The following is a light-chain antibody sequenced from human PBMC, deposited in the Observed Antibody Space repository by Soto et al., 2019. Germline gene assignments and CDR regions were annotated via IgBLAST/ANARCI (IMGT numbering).Light chain of an antibody. CDR2: GAS. Sequence: EIMMTQSPPTLSVSPGERATLSCRASQSVSSSLAWYQQKPGQAPRLLIYGASNRATGIPDRFSGSGSGTDFTLTISRLEPEDFAVDYCQQYGSSGTFGQGTKVDIK. J-gene: IGKJ1*01. CDR1: QSVSSS. V-gene: IGKV3-20*01. CDR3: QQYGSSGT.